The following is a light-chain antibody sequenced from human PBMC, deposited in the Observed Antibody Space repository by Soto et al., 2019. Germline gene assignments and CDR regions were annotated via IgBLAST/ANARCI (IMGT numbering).Light chain of an antibody. CDR3: QQRAGSST. CDR1: QTVRNNY. V-gene: IGKV3D-20*02. J-gene: IGKJ5*01. Sequence: EFVLTQSPGTLSLSPGERATLSCRASQTVRNNYLAWYQQKPGQAPRLLIYDASSRATGIPDRFSGSGSGTDFTLTLSSLEPEDFAVYYCQQRAGSSTFGQGTRLEIK. CDR2: DAS.